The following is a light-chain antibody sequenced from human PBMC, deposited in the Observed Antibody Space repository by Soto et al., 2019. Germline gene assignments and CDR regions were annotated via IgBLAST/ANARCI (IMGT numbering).Light chain of an antibody. J-gene: IGKJ4*01. CDR2: DAS. V-gene: IGKV3-20*01. Sequence: IVLTQSPGTLSLSPGERATLSCRASQSLTTNYLAWYQQKPGQAPRLLIYDASSRATGIPDGFSGSGSGTDFTLTIARLEPEDFAVFYCQQGVTFGGGTKVDIK. CDR1: QSLTTNY. CDR3: QQGVT.